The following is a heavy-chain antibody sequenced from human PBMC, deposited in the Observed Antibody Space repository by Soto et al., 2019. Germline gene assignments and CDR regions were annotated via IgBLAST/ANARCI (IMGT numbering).Heavy chain of an antibody. CDR2: IYYSGST. V-gene: IGHV4-31*03. J-gene: IGHJ4*02. CDR3: ASLKGVGATGDFDY. Sequence: PSETLSLTCTVSGGSISSGGYYWSWIRQHPGKGLEWIGYIYYSGSTCYNPSLKSRVTISVDTSKNQFSLKLSSVTAADTAVYYCASLKGVGATGDFDYWGQGTRVTVSS. D-gene: IGHD1-26*01. CDR1: GGSISSGGYY.